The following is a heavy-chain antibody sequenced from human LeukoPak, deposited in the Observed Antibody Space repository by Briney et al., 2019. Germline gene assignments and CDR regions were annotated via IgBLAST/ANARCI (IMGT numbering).Heavy chain of an antibody. CDR1: GDSISFYY. V-gene: IGHV4-4*09. CDR2: IYTSEST. CDR3: ARGSNWFDP. Sequence: IPSETLSLTCTVSGDSISFYYWSWIRQPPGKGLEWIGYIYTSESTNYNPSLKSRVTMSVETSRNQFSLNLSSVTAADTAVYYCARGSNWFDPWGQGTLVTVSS. J-gene: IGHJ5*02.